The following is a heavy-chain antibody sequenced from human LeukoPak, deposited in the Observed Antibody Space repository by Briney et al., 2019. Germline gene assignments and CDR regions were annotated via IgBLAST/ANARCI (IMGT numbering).Heavy chain of an antibody. J-gene: IGHJ6*02. V-gene: IGHV3-66*01. CDR2: IYSGGST. Sequence: GGSLRLSCAASGFTVSSNYMSWVRQAPGKGLEWVSVIYSGGSTYYADSVKGRFTISRDNSKNTLYLQMNSLRAEDTAVYYCATTVVPAAMGYYGMDVWGQGTTVTVSS. CDR1: GFTVSSNY. CDR3: ATTVVPAAMGYYGMDV. D-gene: IGHD2-2*01.